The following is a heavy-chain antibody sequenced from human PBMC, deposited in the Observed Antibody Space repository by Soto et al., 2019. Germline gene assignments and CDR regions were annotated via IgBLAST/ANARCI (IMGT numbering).Heavy chain of an antibody. Sequence: GGSLRLSCAASGFTFSNAWMRWVRQAPGKGLEWVGRIKSKTDGGTTDYAAPVKGRFTISRDDSKKTLYLQMNSLKPEGTAVYYCTAELSTVTLSYGMHVWGQGTTVTVSS. V-gene: IGHV3-15*01. CDR2: IKSKTDGGTT. CDR3: TAELSTVTLSYGMHV. D-gene: IGHD4-17*01. J-gene: IGHJ6*02. CDR1: GFTFSNAW.